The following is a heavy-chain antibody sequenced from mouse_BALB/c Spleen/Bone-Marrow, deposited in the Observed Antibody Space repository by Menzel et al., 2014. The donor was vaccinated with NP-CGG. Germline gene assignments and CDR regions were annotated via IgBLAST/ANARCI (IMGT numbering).Heavy chain of an antibody. Sequence: EVRLMESGGGLVQPGGSRKLSCAASGFTFSSFGMHWVRQAPEKGLEWVAYISSGSSTIYYADTVKGRFTISRDNPKNTLFPQMTSLRSEDTAMYYCARSLYYRYDFFDYWGQGTTLTVSS. CDR1: GFTFSSFG. CDR2: ISSGSSTI. V-gene: IGHV5-17*02. CDR3: ARSLYYRYDFFDY. J-gene: IGHJ2*01. D-gene: IGHD2-14*01.